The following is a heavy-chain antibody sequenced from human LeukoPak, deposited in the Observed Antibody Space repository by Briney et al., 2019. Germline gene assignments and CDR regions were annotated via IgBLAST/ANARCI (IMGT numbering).Heavy chain of an antibody. Sequence: GGSLRLSCAASGCTFYNYSMSWVRQPPGKGLEWVSCICGSGGSTFYADSVKGRFTISRDDSKLYLQMNSLRAEDKGVYYCAKRGVQQWLVDWSFDYWGQGTLVTVSS. CDR3: AKRGVQQWLVDWSFDY. V-gene: IGHV3-23*01. CDR2: ICGSGGST. CDR1: GCTFYNYS. D-gene: IGHD6-19*01. J-gene: IGHJ4*02.